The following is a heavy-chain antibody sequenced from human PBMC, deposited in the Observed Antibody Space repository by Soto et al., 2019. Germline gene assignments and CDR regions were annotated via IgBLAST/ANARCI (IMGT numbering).Heavy chain of an antibody. CDR2: ISYSGST. J-gene: IGHJ4*02. D-gene: IGHD3-22*01. Sequence: PSETLSLTCTVSGASISSYYWSWIRQPPGKGLEWIGYISYSGSTIYNPSLKSRVTISVDTSKKEFSLTMSSMTAADTAVYYCAREANGYYYFWGQGTLVTVSS. CDR3: AREANGYYYF. V-gene: IGHV4-59*01. CDR1: GASISSYY.